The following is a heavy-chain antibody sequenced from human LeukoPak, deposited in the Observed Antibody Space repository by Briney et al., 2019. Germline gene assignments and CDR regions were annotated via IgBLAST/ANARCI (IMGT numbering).Heavy chain of an antibody. J-gene: IGHJ4*02. D-gene: IGHD6-13*01. V-gene: IGHV1-18*01. CDR2: ISAYNGNT. Sequence: ASVKVSCKASGYTFTSYGISWVRQAPGQGLEWMGWISAYNGNTNYAQKLQGRVTMTTDTSTSTAYMELRSLRSDDTAVYYCARYIAAAGTTRAHFDYWGQGTLVTVSS. CDR3: ARYIAAAGTTRAHFDY. CDR1: GYTFTSYG.